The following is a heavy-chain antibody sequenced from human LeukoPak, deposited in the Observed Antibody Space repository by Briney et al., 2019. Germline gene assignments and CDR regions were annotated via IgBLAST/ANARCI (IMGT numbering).Heavy chain of an antibody. CDR1: GFSLSTSGVG. V-gene: IGHV2-5*02. CDR3: AHRDHLGPFDY. Sequence: SGPTLVNPTQSLTLTCTFGGFSLSTSGVGVGWNRQHPGNALEWLALIYWDDDKRYSPSLKSRLTITKDTSKNQVVLTMTNMDPVDTATYYCAHRDHLGPFDYWGQGNLVTVSS. CDR2: IYWDDDK. D-gene: IGHD7-27*01. J-gene: IGHJ4*02.